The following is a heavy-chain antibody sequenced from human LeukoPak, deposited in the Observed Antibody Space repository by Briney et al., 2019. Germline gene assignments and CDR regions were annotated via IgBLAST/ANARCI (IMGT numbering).Heavy chain of an antibody. CDR2: INTNTGNP. J-gene: IGHJ4*02. CDR1: GYTFTGYY. V-gene: IGHV7-4-1*02. CDR3: ARVGAGLLWFGELLKMDFDY. D-gene: IGHD3-10*01. Sequence: ASVKVSCKASGYTFTGYYMHWVRQAPGQGLEWMGWINTNTGNPTYAQGFTGRFVFSLDTSVSTAYLQISSLKAEDTAVYYCARVGAGLLWFGELLKMDFDYWGQGTLVTVSS.